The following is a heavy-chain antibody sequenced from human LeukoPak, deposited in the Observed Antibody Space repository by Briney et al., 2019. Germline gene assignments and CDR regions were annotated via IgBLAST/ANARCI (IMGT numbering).Heavy chain of an antibody. V-gene: IGHV3-74*01. Sequence: GGSLRLSCAGSGFTFSNTWTHWVRPPPRKGLGWVSGITSDASSTTYADAVKGRFTISRDNARNTLYLQMDRLRDEDTAVYYCGLSMVRALSPDYWGQGTLVTVSS. CDR3: GLSMVRALSPDY. CDR1: GFTFSNTW. J-gene: IGHJ4*02. D-gene: IGHD3-10*01. CDR2: ITSDASST.